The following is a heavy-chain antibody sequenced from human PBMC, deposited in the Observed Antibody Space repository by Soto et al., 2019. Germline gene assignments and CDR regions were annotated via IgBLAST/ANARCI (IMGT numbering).Heavy chain of an antibody. CDR1: GFTFSNYW. CDR2: INGDGSNT. J-gene: IGHJ4*02. V-gene: IGHV3-74*01. D-gene: IGHD6-6*01. Sequence: GGSLRLSCAASGFTFSNYWMHWVRQAPGKGLMWVSRINGDGSNTAYADSVKGRFTISRDDAKNTLYLQMDSLRAEDTAVYYCARPRYSGSSFDFWGQGTQVTVSS. CDR3: ARPRYSGSSFDF.